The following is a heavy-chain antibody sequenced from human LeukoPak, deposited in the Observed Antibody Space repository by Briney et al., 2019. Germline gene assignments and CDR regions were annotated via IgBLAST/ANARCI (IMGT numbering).Heavy chain of an antibody. D-gene: IGHD2-2*01. V-gene: IGHV4-38-2*01. Sequence: SETLSLTCAVSGYSIRSGYYWGWIRQPPGKGLEWIGSIYHSGSTYYNPSLKSRVTISVDTSKNQFSLKLSSVTAADTAVYYCARVKVPAAPNDAFDIWGQGTMVTVSS. CDR3: ARVKVPAAPNDAFDI. CDR2: IYHSGST. CDR1: GYSIRSGYY. J-gene: IGHJ3*02.